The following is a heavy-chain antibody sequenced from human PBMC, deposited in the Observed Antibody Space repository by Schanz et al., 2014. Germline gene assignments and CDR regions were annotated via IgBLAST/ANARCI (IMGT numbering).Heavy chain of an antibody. D-gene: IGHD4-17*01. CDR3: ARELRLEYYFDC. CDR2: INPNSGGT. CDR1: GYTFTGSY. V-gene: IGHV1-2*02. J-gene: IGHJ4*02. Sequence: QVQLVQSGAEVKKPGSSVKVSCKASGYTFTGSYMHWVRQAPGQGLEWMGRINPNSGGTNYAQKFQGRVTMTRDTSISTAYMELSSLRSDDTAVYYCARELRLEYYFDCWGQGTQVTVSS.